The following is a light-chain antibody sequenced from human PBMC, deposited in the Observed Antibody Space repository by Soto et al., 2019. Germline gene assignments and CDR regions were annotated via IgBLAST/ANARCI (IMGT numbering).Light chain of an antibody. J-gene: IGLJ2*01. V-gene: IGLV2-14*01. CDR2: DVN. Sequence: QSVLTQPASVSGSPGQSITISCTGTSSDVGGYNFVSWYQQHPGKAPKLMIYDVNNRPSGVSNRFSGSKSGNTASLTISGLQAEDEADYYCSSYTSNSVLFGGGTKLTVL. CDR1: SSDVGGYNF. CDR3: SSYTSNSVL.